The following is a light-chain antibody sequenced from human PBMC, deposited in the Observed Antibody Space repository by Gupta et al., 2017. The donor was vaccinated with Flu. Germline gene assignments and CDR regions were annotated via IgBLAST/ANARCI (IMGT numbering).Light chain of an antibody. CDR1: SSDVGGYNY. CDR3: SSYTSSSSL. J-gene: IGLJ2*01. V-gene: IGLV2-14*04. CDR2: DVS. Sequence: QSITISCTGTSSDVGGYNYVSWYQQHPGKAPKLIIYDVSNRPSGVSNRFSGSKSGNTASLTISGLQAEDEAYYYCSSYTSSSSLFGGGTKLTVL.